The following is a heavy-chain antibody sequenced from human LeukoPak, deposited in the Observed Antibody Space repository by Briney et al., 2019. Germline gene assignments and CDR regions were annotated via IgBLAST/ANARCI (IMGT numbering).Heavy chain of an antibody. CDR3: ARNGIAVAGLPLDY. V-gene: IGHV3-23*01. CDR1: GFTFSSYA. J-gene: IGHJ4*02. CDR2: ISGSGGST. Sequence: GSLRLSCAASGFTFSSYAMSWVRQAPGKGLEWVSAISGSGGSTYYADSVKGRFTISRDNAKNSLYLQMNSLRAEDTAVYYCARNGIAVAGLPLDYWGQGTLVTVSS. D-gene: IGHD6-19*01.